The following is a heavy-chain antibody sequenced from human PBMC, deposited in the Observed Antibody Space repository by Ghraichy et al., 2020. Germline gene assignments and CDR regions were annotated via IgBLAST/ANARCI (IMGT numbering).Heavy chain of an antibody. J-gene: IGHJ4*02. V-gene: IGHV3-23*01. CDR3: AKVSTTVLTPIDY. Sequence: GGSLRLSCAASGFTFSSYVMTWVRQAPGKGLEWVSSISGSGASTYYADSVKGRFTISRDNSENTLSLHMNSLRAEDTAVYYCAKVSTTVLTPIDYWAREPWSPSPQ. CDR1: GFTFSSYV. D-gene: IGHD4-23*01. CDR2: ISGSGAST.